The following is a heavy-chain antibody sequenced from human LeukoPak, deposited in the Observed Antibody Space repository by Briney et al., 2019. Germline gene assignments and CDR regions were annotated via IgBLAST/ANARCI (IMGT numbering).Heavy chain of an antibody. D-gene: IGHD6-19*01. CDR1: GSTFNNYW. J-gene: IGHJ4*02. CDR3: VREGGYSSGPDY. Sequence: GGSLRLSCAASGSTFNNYWMHWVRHAPGKGLVWVSRINSDGRRTTYADSVKGRFTISRDNGKNTLYLQMNSLRAEDTAVYYCVREGGYSSGPDYWGQGTLVTVSS. V-gene: IGHV3-74*01. CDR2: INSDGRRT.